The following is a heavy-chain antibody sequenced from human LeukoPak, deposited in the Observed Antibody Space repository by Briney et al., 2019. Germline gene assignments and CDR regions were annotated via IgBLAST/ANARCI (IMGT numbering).Heavy chain of an antibody. Sequence: SETLSLTCAVYGGSFSGYYWSWIRQPPGKGLEWIGEINHSGGTNYNPSLKSRVTISVDTSKNQFSLKLSSVTAADTAVYYCARLYRIAAAGTKMGRYYYYYYMDVWGKGTTVTISS. D-gene: IGHD6-13*01. CDR3: ARLYRIAAAGTKMGRYYYYYYMDV. V-gene: IGHV4-34*01. CDR1: GGSFSGYY. CDR2: INHSGGT. J-gene: IGHJ6*03.